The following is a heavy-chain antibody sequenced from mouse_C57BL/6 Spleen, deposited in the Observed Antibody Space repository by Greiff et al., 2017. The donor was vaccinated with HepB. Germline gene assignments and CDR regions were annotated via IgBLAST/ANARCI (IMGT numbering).Heavy chain of an antibody. Sequence: VQLQQPGAELVRPGSSVKLSCKASGYTFTSYWMHWVKQRPIQGLEWIGNIDPSDSETHYNQKFKDKATLTVEKSSSTAYMQLSSLTSEDSAVYYCARDDGKTPLDYWGQGTTLTVSS. V-gene: IGHV1-52*01. CDR3: ARDDGKTPLDY. D-gene: IGHD2-3*01. CDR1: GYTFTSYW. CDR2: IDPSDSET. J-gene: IGHJ2*01.